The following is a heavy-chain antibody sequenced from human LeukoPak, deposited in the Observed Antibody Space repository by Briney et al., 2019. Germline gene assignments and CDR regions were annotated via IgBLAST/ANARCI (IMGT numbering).Heavy chain of an antibody. CDR3: AYARRVFDY. D-gene: IGHD2-8*01. J-gene: IGHJ4*02. Sequence: CIGLILPIRARTTYAQNFHGSVTMPSDTSISTAYMELSRLRSDDTAVYYCAYARRVFDYWGQGTLVTVSS. CDR2: ILPIRART. V-gene: IGHV1-2*06.